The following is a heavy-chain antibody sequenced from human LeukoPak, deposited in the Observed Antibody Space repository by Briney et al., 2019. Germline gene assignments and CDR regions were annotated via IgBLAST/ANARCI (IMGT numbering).Heavy chain of an antibody. Sequence: SETLSLTCTVSGASISSYYWNWIRQTAEKGLEWIGRVDTSGSTNYNPSLKSRATISLDKSKNQFSLKLSSVTAVDTAVYYCARDEVTMVRGLISYYYYMDVWGKGTTVTVSS. CDR2: VDTSGST. CDR3: ARDEVTMVRGLISYYYYMDV. CDR1: GASISSYY. D-gene: IGHD3-10*01. V-gene: IGHV4-4*07. J-gene: IGHJ6*03.